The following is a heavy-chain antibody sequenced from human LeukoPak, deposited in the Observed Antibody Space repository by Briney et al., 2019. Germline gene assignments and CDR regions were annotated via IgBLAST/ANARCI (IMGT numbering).Heavy chain of an antibody. V-gene: IGHV3-74*01. J-gene: IGHJ4*02. Sequence: GGSLRLSCAASGFTFSKYWMLWVRQAPGKGLESVSRINTDGTVTTYADSVKGRFTVSRDNADITMFLQMNSVRDEDTAVYYCATKQWLAPPPDSWGQGTPVTVSS. CDR2: INTDGTVT. CDR3: ATKQWLAPPPDS. D-gene: IGHD6-19*01. CDR1: GFTFSKYW.